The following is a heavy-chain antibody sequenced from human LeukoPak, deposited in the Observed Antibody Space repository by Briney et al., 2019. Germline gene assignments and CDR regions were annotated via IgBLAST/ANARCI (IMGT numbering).Heavy chain of an antibody. CDR3: ARDFTAAVPAAARRPGYYYYYMDV. CDR1: GYTFTSYY. V-gene: IGHV1-46*01. CDR2: INPSGGST. Sequence: ASVKVSCKASGYTFTSYYMHWVRQAPGQGLEWMGIINPSGGSTSYAQKFQGRVTMTRDTSISTAYMELSRLRSDDTAVYYCARDFTAAVPAAARRPGYYYYYMDVWGKGTTVTVSS. J-gene: IGHJ6*03. D-gene: IGHD2-2*01.